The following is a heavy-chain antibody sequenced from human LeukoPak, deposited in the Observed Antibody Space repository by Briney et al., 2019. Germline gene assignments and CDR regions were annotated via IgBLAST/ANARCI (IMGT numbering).Heavy chain of an antibody. V-gene: IGHV3-48*01. D-gene: IGHD1-26*01. Sequence: GGSLRLSCAASGFTFSDYSMNWVRQAPGKGLEWVSYITSGSSIIYYADSVKGRFTISRDNAKNSLYLQMNSLRAEDTAVYYCARDRSIGRFDYWRQGTLVTVSS. CDR3: ARDRSIGRFDY. J-gene: IGHJ4*02. CDR1: GFTFSDYS. CDR2: ITSGSSII.